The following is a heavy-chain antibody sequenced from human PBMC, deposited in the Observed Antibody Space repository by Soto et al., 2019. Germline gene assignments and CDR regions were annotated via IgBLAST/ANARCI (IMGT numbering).Heavy chain of an antibody. V-gene: IGHV3-30-3*01. CDR1: GFTFSSYA. Sequence: QVQLVESGGGVVQPGRSLRLSCAASGFTFSSYAMHWVRQAPGKGLEWVAVISYDGSNKYYADSVKGRFTISRDNSKNTLYLQMNSLRAEDTAVYYCARDGAGVGATTESYYYYGMDVWGQGTTVTVSS. CDR3: ARDGAGVGATTESYYYYGMDV. J-gene: IGHJ6*02. CDR2: ISYDGSNK. D-gene: IGHD1-26*01.